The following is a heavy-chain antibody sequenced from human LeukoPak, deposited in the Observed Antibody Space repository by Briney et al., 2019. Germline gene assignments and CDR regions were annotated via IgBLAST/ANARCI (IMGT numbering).Heavy chain of an antibody. V-gene: IGHV1-18*01. CDR1: DNTLTDYD. CDR3: VREVSMVRGVITFYHYNGMDV. Sequence: ASVKVSCKASDNTLTDYDISWVRQAPGQGLEWMGWISAYNGYTNYAQNFQGRVTMTTDASTSTAYMELRSLRSDDTAVYYCVREVSMVRGVITFYHYNGMDVWGQGTAVTVSS. D-gene: IGHD3-10*01. CDR2: ISAYNGYT. J-gene: IGHJ6*02.